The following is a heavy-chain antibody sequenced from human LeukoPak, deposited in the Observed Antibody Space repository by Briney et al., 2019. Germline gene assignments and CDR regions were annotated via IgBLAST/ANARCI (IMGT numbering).Heavy chain of an antibody. CDR3: AKWHERPRIAAAGRGINYYYGMDV. V-gene: IGHV3-23*01. CDR2: ISGSGGST. CDR1: GFTFSSYA. D-gene: IGHD6-13*01. Sequence: GGSLRLSCAASGFTFSSYAMSWVRQALGKGLEWVSAISGSGGSTYYADSVKGRFTISRDNSKNTLYLQMNSLRAEDTAVYYCAKWHERPRIAAAGRGINYYYGMDVWGQGTTVTVSS. J-gene: IGHJ6*02.